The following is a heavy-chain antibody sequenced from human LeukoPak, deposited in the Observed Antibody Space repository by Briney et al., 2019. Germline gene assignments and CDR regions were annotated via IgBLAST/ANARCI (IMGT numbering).Heavy chain of an antibody. Sequence: SETLSLTCAVYGGSFSGDYWSWVRQPPGKGLEWIAEINRSGSTNYNPSLKGRATISMDTSKKQFSLRLSSVTAADTALYYCARGVGSTEDYWGQGTLVTVSS. CDR3: ARGVGSTEDY. J-gene: IGHJ4*02. CDR2: INRSGST. CDR1: GGSFSGDY. V-gene: IGHV4-34*01. D-gene: IGHD3-10*01.